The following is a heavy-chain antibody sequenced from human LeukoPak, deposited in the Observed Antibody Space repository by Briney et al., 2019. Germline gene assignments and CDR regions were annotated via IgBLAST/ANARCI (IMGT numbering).Heavy chain of an antibody. D-gene: IGHD5-12*01. CDR1: GFTVSSNY. CDR2: IYSGGST. CDR3: AKDVAPRFDP. J-gene: IGHJ5*02. V-gene: IGHV3-53*01. Sequence: GGSLRLSCAASGFTVSSNYMSWVRQAPGKGLEWVSLIYSGGSTYYADSVKGRFTISRDNSKNTLYLQMNSLRAEDTAVYYCAKDVAPRFDPGGQGTLVTVSS.